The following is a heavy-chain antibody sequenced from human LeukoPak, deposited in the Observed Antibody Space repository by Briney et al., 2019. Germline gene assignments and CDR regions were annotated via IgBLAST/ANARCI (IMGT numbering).Heavy chain of an antibody. J-gene: IGHJ6*02. CDR1: GGSISSGGYY. Sequence: SETLSLTCTVSGGSISSGGYYWSWIRQPPGKGLEWIGYIYHSGSTYYNPSLKSRVTISVDRSKNQFSLKLSSVTAADTAVYYCARDRRGASKLFPGIAVAGDYGMDVWGQGTTVTVSS. CDR2: IYHSGST. V-gene: IGHV4-30-2*01. D-gene: IGHD6-19*01. CDR3: ARDRRGASKLFPGIAVAGDYGMDV.